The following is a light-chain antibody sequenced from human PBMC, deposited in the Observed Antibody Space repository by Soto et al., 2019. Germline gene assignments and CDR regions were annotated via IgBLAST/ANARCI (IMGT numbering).Light chain of an antibody. CDR1: QSVSSY. CDR2: DAS. J-gene: IGKJ4*01. Sequence: EIVLTQSPATLSLSPGERATLSCRASQSVSSYLAWYQQKPGQAPRLLIYDASNRATGVPAGFSGSGSGTDFTLTISSLEPEDFAVYYCQQRSNWPLTLGGGTKVDIK. CDR3: QQRSNWPLT. V-gene: IGKV3-11*01.